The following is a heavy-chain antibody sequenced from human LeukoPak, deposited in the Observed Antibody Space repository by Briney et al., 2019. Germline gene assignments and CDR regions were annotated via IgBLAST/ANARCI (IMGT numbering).Heavy chain of an antibody. CDR2: IYYSGST. CDR1: GGSISSYY. J-gene: IGHJ4*02. Sequence: PSETLSLTCTVSGGSISSYYWSWIRQPPGKGLEWIGYIYYSGSTNYNPSLKSRVTISVDTSKNQFSLKLSSVTAADTAVYYCARVRSSSLGPFDYWGQGTLVTVSS. V-gene: IGHV4-59*01. D-gene: IGHD6-6*01. CDR3: ARVRSSSLGPFDY.